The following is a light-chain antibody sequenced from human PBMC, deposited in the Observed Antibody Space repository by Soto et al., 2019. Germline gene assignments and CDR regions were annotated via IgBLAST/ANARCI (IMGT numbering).Light chain of an antibody. CDR3: SSYTDRNNLV. J-gene: IGLJ1*01. CDR1: SSDIGGYNS. V-gene: IGLV2-8*01. Sequence: SALTQSPSASGSPGQSVTISCTGTSSDIGGYNSVSWYQQHPGQAPKVMIYVVSKRPSGVPDRFSGSKSGNTASLTVSALQAEDEADYYCSSYTDRNNLVFGTGTKLTVL. CDR2: VVS.